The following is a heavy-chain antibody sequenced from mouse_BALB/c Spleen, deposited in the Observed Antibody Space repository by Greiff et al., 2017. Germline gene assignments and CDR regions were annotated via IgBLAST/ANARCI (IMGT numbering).Heavy chain of an antibody. Sequence: VHLVESAAELARPGASVKMSCKASGYTFTSYTMHWVKQRPGQGLEWIGYINPSSGYTEYNQKFKDKTTLTADKSSSTAYMQLSSLTSEDSAVYYCARRLLPWYFDVWGAGTTVTVSS. D-gene: IGHD1-1*01. J-gene: IGHJ1*01. V-gene: IGHV1-4*02. CDR1: GYTFTSYT. CDR3: ARRLLPWYFDV. CDR2: INPSSGYT.